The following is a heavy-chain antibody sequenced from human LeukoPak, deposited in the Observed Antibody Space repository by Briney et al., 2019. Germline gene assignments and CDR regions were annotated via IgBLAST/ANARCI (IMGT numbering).Heavy chain of an antibody. CDR1: GFMFTDHA. Sequence: GGSLRLSCAASGFMFTDHALSWVRQAPGKGLEWVSSISGSGTTTYYAESVRGRFTISRDNSKNTVYLQMNSLRADDTALYYCARVLTLWFGALDYWGQGRMVSV. J-gene: IGHJ4*02. V-gene: IGHV3-23*01. CDR2: ISGSGTTT. CDR3: ARVLTLWFGALDY. D-gene: IGHD3-10*01.